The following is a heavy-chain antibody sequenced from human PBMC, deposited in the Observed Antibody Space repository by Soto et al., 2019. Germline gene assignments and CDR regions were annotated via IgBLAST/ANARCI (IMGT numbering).Heavy chain of an antibody. CDR1: DGTIINYD. Sequence: PLVTLCLTSSVSDGTIINYDGRRIRQPPRNGLEWIGYIYYSASTNYNPPLKSRVTISVDTSKNQFSLKLSSVTAADTAVYYCARAYCSGGSSYSAGGFDTWGQGTLVTVYS. V-gene: IGHV4-59*01. CDR2: IYYSAST. CDR3: ARAYCSGGSSYSAGGFDT. J-gene: IGHJ5*02. D-gene: IGHD2-15*01.